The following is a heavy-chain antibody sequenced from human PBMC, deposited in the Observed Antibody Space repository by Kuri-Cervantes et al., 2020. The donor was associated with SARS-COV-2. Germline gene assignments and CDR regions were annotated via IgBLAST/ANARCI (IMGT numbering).Heavy chain of an antibody. Sequence: GESLNISCAASGFTFSSSAMSWVRQAPGKGLEWVSAISGYGDITHYADSVKGRFTISRDNSKNTLYLQMNSLRAEDTAVYYRAKDGSTSGSYAYWGQGTLVTVSS. V-gene: IGHV3-23*01. J-gene: IGHJ4*02. D-gene: IGHD1-26*01. CDR2: ISGYGDIT. CDR3: AKDGSTSGSYAY. CDR1: GFTFSSSA.